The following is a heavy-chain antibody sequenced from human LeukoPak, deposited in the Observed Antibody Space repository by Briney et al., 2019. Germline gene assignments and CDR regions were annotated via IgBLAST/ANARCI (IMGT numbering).Heavy chain of an antibody. CDR2: IKSKTDGGTT. J-gene: IGHJ4*02. Sequence: GGSLRLSCAASGFTFSNAWASWVRQAPGKGLEWVGRIKSKTDGGTTDYAAPVKGRFTISRDDSKNTLYLQMNSLRAEDTAVYYCARGADSSPFDYWGQGTLVTVSS. V-gene: IGHV3-15*01. CDR3: ARGADSSPFDY. CDR1: GFTFSNAW.